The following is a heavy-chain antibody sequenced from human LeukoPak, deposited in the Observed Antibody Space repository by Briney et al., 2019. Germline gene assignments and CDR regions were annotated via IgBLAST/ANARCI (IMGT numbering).Heavy chain of an antibody. CDR2: INHSGST. Sequence: SETLSLTCAVYGGSFSGYYWSWIRQPPGKGLECIGEINHSGSTNYNPSLKSRVTISVDTSKNQFSLKLSSVTAADTAVYYCARGKDVLLWFGELRPGYFQHWGQGTLVTVSS. CDR3: ARGKDVLLWFGELRPGYFQH. D-gene: IGHD3-10*01. CDR1: GGSFSGYY. V-gene: IGHV4-34*01. J-gene: IGHJ1*01.